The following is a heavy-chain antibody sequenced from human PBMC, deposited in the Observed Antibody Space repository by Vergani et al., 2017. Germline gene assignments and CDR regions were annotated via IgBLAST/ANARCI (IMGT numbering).Heavy chain of an antibody. D-gene: IGHD1-26*01. CDR1: GGTFSSYA. CDR2: IIPIFGTA. Sequence: QVQLVQSGAEVKKPGSSVKVSCKASGGTFSSYAISWVRQAPGQGLEWMGGIIPIFGTANYARKFQGRVTITADEATSTAYMELSNLRSEDTAVYYCARDGRYSESYHLGAFDIWGQGTMVTVSS. J-gene: IGHJ3*02. V-gene: IGHV1-69*12. CDR3: ARDGRYSESYHLGAFDI.